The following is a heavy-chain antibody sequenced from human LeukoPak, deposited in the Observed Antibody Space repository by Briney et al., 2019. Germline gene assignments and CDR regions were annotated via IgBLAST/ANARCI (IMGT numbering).Heavy chain of an antibody. CDR3: ATHYYDSSGYYYPWDY. Sequence: GASVKVSCKASGGTFSSYAISWVRQAPGQGLEWMGRIISIFGIANYAQKFQGRVTITADKSTSTAYMELSSLRSEDTAVYYCATHYYDSSGYYYPWDYWGQGTLVTVSS. CDR1: GGTFSSYA. J-gene: IGHJ4*02. CDR2: IISIFGIA. D-gene: IGHD3-22*01. V-gene: IGHV1-69*04.